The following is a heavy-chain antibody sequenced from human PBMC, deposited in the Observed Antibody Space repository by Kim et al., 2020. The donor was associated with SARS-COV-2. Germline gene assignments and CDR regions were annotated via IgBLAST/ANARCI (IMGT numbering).Heavy chain of an antibody. CDR1: GYSFTSYW. CDR3: ARGRTYYYGSGSQGGFDY. D-gene: IGHD3-10*01. J-gene: IGHJ4*02. CDR2: IYPGDSDT. Sequence: GESLKISCKGSGYSFTSYWIGWVRQMPGKGLEWMGIIYPGDSDTRYSPSFQGQVTISADKSISTAYLQWSSLKASDTAMYYCARGRTYYYGSGSQGGFDYWGLGTLVTVSS. V-gene: IGHV5-51*01.